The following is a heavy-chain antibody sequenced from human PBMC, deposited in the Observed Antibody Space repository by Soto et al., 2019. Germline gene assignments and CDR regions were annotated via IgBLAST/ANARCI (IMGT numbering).Heavy chain of an antibody. CDR3: ARENEVAGTEVWFDP. CDR2: IKLNSGGT. D-gene: IGHD6-19*01. Sequence: ASVKVSCKASGYTFTGYHMHWVRQAPGQGLEWMGWIKLNSGGTNYAQKFQGRVTMTRDTSISTAHMELSRLRSDDTAVYYCARENEVAGTEVWFDPWGQGTLVTVSS. V-gene: IGHV1-2*02. CDR1: GYTFTGYH. J-gene: IGHJ5*02.